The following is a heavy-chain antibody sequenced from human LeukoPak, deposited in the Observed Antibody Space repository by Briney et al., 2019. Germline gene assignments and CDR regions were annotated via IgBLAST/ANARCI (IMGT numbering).Heavy chain of an antibody. CDR2: INVGNGNT. D-gene: IGHD1-26*01. V-gene: IGHV1-3*01. CDR1: GYTFTIYA. Sequence: ASVKVSCKASGYTFTIYAMHWVRQAPGQRLEWMGWINVGNGNTKYSQKFQGRVTIIRDTSASTAYMELSSLRSEDTAVYYCAREGLLLERAFDIWGQGTMVTVSS. J-gene: IGHJ3*02. CDR3: AREGLLLERAFDI.